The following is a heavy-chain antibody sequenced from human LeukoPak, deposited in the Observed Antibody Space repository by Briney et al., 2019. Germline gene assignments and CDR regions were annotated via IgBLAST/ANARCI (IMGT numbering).Heavy chain of an antibody. CDR1: GGSISSSSYY. CDR2: IYHSGST. V-gene: IGHV4-39*07. CDR3: ATLIVVVPAAKGYYFDY. D-gene: IGHD2-2*01. J-gene: IGHJ4*02. Sequence: SETLSLTCTVSGGSISSSSYYWGWIRQPPGKGLERIGSIYHSGSTYYNPSLKSRVTISVDTSKNQFSLKLSSVTAAVTAVYYCATLIVVVPAAKGYYFDYWGQGTLVTVSS.